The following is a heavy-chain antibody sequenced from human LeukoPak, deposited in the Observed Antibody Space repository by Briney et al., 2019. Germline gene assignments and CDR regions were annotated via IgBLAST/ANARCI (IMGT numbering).Heavy chain of an antibody. J-gene: IGHJ5*02. CDR3: ARDHRPSYCSSTSCYGNWFDP. CDR1: GGSISSYY. CDR2: ICTSGST. Sequence: SETLSLTCTVSGGSISSYYWSWIRQPAGKGLEWIGRICTSGSTNYNPSLKSRVTMSVDTSKNQFSLKLSSVTAADTAVYYCARDHRPSYCSSTSCYGNWFDPWGQGTLVTVSS. V-gene: IGHV4-4*07. D-gene: IGHD2-2*01.